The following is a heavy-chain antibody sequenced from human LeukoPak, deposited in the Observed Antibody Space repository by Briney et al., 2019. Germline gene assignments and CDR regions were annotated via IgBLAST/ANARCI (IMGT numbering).Heavy chain of an antibody. V-gene: IGHV4-30-4*08. CDR3: ARGRGSYCSGGSCYLTYYYYMDV. CDR1: GGSISSGDYY. J-gene: IGHJ6*03. Sequence: SQTLSLTCTVSGGSISSGDYYWSWIRQPPGKGLEWIGEINHSGSTNYNPSLKSRVTISVDTSKNQFSLKLSSVTAADTAVYYCARGRGSYCSGGSCYLTYYYYMDVWGKGTTVTVSS. CDR2: INHSGST. D-gene: IGHD2-15*01.